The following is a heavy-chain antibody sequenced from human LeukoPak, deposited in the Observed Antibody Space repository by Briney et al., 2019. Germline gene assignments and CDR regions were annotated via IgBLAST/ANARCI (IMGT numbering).Heavy chain of an antibody. D-gene: IGHD5-18*01. J-gene: IGHJ6*02. CDR2: IYYSGNT. CDR3: ARHLGTTALVTRRLSYGMDV. V-gene: IGHV4-59*01. CDR1: GGSISSYY. Sequence: SETLSLTCTVSGGSISSYYWSWIRQPPGKGLEWIGYIYYSGNTNYNPSLKSRVTISVDTSKNQFSLKLSSVTAADTAVYYCARHLGTTALVTRRLSYGMDVWGQGTTVTVSS.